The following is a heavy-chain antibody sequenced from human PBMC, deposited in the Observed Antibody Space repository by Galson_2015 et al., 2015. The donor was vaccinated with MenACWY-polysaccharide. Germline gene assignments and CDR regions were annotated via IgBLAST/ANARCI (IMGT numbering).Heavy chain of an antibody. CDR2: ISAYNGDL. CDR3: ARIASGRGRPGEVVNTNYFDY. V-gene: IGHV1-18*01. CDR1: GYTFTTYG. D-gene: IGHD2-2*01. J-gene: IGHJ4*02. Sequence: SVKVSCKASGYTFTTYGISWVRQAPGQGLEWLGWISAYNGDLNYAQKLEDRVTMTTDSSTSTAYMELRSLRSDDTAVYYCARIASGRGRPGEVVNTNYFDYSGQGTLVTVSS.